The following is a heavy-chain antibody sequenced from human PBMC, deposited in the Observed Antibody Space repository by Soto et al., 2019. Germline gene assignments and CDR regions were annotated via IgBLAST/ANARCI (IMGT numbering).Heavy chain of an antibody. CDR3: ASTEVAGTFKYGMDV. V-gene: IGHV1-8*01. J-gene: IGHJ6*02. D-gene: IGHD6-19*01. Sequence: ASVKVSCKASGYTFTSYDINWVRQATGQGLEWMGWMNPNNGNTGYAQKFQGRVTMTTNTSISTAYMELRSLRSDDTAVYYCASTEVAGTFKYGMDVWGQGTTVTVSS. CDR2: MNPNNGNT. CDR1: GYTFTSYD.